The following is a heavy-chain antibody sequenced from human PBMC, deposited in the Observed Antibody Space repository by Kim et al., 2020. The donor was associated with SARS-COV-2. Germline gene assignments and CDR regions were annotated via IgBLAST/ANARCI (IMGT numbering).Heavy chain of an antibody. Sequence: SGPTLVNPTETLTLTCTVSGFSLSNARMGVSWIRQPPGKALEWLAHIFSNDEKSYSTSLKSRLTISKDTSKSQVVLTMTNMDPVDTATYYCARMMVEYQLSLLRHRSSDMDVWGQGTTVTVTS. CDR1: GFSLSNARMG. V-gene: IGHV2-26*01. CDR2: IFSNDEK. CDR3: ARMMVEYQLSLLRHRSSDMDV. D-gene: IGHD2-2*01. J-gene: IGHJ6*02.